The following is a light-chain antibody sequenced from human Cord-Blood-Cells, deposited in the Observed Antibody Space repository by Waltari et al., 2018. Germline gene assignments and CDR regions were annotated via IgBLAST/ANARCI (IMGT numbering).Light chain of an antibody. V-gene: IGLV2-14*01. CDR2: DVS. CDR3: SSYTSSSTWV. Sequence: QSALTQPASVSGSPGQSITISCTGTSSDAGGYNSVSWYKQHPGKAPKLMIYDVSNRPSGVSNRFSGSKSGNTASLTISGLQAEDEADYYCSSYTSSSTWVFGGGTKLTVL. J-gene: IGLJ3*02. CDR1: SSDAGGYNS.